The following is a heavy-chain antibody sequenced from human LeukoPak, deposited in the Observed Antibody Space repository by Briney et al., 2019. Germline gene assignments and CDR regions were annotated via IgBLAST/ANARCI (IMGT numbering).Heavy chain of an antibody. J-gene: IGHJ6*04. Sequence: GGSLRLSCAASGFPFSSYWMHWVCQAPGKGLEWVSYISSSGSTIYYADSVKGRFTISRDNAKNSLYLQMNSLRAEDTAVYYCAELGITMIGGVWGKGTTVTISS. CDR2: ISSSGSTI. V-gene: IGHV3-48*04. CDR1: GFPFSSYW. D-gene: IGHD3-10*02. CDR3: AELGITMIGGV.